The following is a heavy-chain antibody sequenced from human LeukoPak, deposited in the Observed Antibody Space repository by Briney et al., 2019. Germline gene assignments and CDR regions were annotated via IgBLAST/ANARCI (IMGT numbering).Heavy chain of an antibody. D-gene: IGHD6-19*01. CDR2: INTDGSTT. J-gene: IGHJ4*02. Sequence: PGGSLRLSCAASRFTFSSYWMHWVRQAPGKGLVWVARINTDGSTTGYTDSVKGRFAISRDNAKNTLYLQMNSLRVEDTAVYYCAHFGSAWANDCWGQGTLVTVSS. V-gene: IGHV3-74*01. CDR1: RFTFSSYW. CDR3: AHFGSAWANDC.